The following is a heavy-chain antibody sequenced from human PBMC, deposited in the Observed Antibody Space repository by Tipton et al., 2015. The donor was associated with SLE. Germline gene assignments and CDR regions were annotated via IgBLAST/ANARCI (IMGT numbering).Heavy chain of an antibody. D-gene: IGHD3-10*01. CDR3: ARDYYGSGSYYHPGAFDI. J-gene: IGHJ3*02. CDR1: GYSISSGYY. V-gene: IGHV4-38-2*02. CDR2: IYHSGST. Sequence: LRLSCTVSGYSISSGYYWGWIRQPPGKGLEWIGSIYHSGSTYYNPSLKSRVTISVDTSKNQFSLKLSSVTAADTAVYYCARDYYGSGSYYHPGAFDIWGQGPMVTVSS.